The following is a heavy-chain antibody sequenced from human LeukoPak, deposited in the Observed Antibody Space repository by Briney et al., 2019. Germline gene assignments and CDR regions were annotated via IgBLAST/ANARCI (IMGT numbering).Heavy chain of an antibody. CDR1: GYTFTSYG. D-gene: IGHD1-26*01. CDR3: ARDGGGYPLDY. V-gene: IGHV1-18*01. Sequence: GALVKVSCKASGYTFTSYGISWVRQAPGQGLEWMGWISANNGNTNYAQNLQGRVTMTTDTSTSKVYMELRSLRSDDTAVYYCARDGGGYPLDYWGQGTLVTVSS. J-gene: IGHJ4*02. CDR2: ISANNGNT.